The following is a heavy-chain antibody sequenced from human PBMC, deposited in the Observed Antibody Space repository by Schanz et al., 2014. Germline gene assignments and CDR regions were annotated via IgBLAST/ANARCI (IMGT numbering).Heavy chain of an antibody. CDR3: ARDRVYRFLKGENRFYFDY. CDR1: GYTFRHYG. J-gene: IGHJ4*02. Sequence: QVQLVQSGGEVKKPGASVKVSCKASGYTFRHYGISWLRQAPGQGLEWVAWISPYNGNTAYAQNLKGRVRMTTDTSTATAYMELRSLTSDDTAVYYCARDRVYRFLKGENRFYFDYWGQGTLVIVSS. CDR2: ISPYNGNT. D-gene: IGHD3-3*01. V-gene: IGHV1-18*04.